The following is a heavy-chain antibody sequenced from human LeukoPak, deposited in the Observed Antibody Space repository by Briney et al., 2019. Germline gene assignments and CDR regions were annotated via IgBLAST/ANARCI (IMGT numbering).Heavy chain of an antibody. CDR3: ARDTSGYYFLDL. V-gene: IGHV5-51*01. D-gene: IGHD3-22*01. J-gene: IGHJ2*01. CDR2: IYAGDSDT. Sequence: HGESLKISCKGSGSSFTSYWIGWVRPLPGKGLEWMGIIYAGDSDTKYSPSFEGQVTISADKSINTAYLQWNSLKASDTAIYYCARDTSGYYFLDLWGRGTLVIVSS. CDR1: GSSFTSYW.